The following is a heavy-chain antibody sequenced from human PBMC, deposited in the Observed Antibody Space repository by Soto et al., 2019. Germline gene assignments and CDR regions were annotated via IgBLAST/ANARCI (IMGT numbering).Heavy chain of an antibody. Sequence: SVKVSCKASGGTFSSYAISWVRQAPGQGLEWMGGIIPIFGTANYAQKFQGRVTITADESTSTAYMELSSLRSEDTAVYYCARDQNTPYYYDSSGYPPLGFDPWGQGTLVTVS. CDR3: ARDQNTPYYYDSSGYPPLGFDP. D-gene: IGHD3-22*01. CDR2: IIPIFGTA. J-gene: IGHJ5*02. V-gene: IGHV1-69*13. CDR1: GGTFSSYA.